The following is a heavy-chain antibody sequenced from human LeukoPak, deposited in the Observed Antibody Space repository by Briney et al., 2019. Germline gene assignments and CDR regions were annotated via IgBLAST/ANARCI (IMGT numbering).Heavy chain of an antibody. J-gene: IGHJ4*02. CDR1: GFTFSSYV. CDR3: AKGASSTWIDY. Sequence: GGSLRLSCAASGFTFSSYVMTWFRQAPGKGLEWVSSINDSGGSTLYAESVKGRFTMSRDNSKNTLYVQMNSLRAEDTAVYYCAKGASSTWIDYWGQGTLVTVSS. D-gene: IGHD6-13*01. V-gene: IGHV3-23*01. CDR2: INDSGGST.